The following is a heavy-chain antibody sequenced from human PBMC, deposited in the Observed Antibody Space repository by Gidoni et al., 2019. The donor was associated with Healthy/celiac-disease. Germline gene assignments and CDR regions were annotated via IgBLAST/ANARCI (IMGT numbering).Heavy chain of an antibody. CDR3: AKETVRVGETHLFDY. J-gene: IGHJ4*02. Sequence: EVQLVESGGGLVQPGGSLILSCAASGFTFRHYAMSWVRQAPVKVLEWVSGISGSGCSTYYADSVKGRFTISRDNSKNTLYLKMNSLRAEDTAVYYCAKETVRVGETHLFDYWGQGTLVTVSS. V-gene: IGHV3-23*04. CDR1: GFTFRHYA. D-gene: IGHD4-17*01. CDR2: ISGSGCST.